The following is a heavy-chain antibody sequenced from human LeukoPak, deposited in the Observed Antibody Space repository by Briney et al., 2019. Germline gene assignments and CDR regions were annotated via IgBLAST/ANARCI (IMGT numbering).Heavy chain of an antibody. CDR1: GFTFSSYG. CDR3: AKVDIVATIDAGRLVDY. Sequence: GGSLRLSCAASGFTFSSYGMQWFRQAPDKGLEWVAAISNDGSNKYYADSVKGRFTISRDNSKNTLYLQMNSLRAEDTAVYCCAKVDIVATIDAGRLVDYWGQGTPVTVSS. D-gene: IGHD5-12*01. V-gene: IGHV3-30*18. CDR2: ISNDGSNK. J-gene: IGHJ4*02.